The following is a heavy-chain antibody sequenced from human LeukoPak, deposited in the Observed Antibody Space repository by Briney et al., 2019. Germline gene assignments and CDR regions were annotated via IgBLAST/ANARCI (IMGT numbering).Heavy chain of an antibody. CDR1: GFTFSVSS. J-gene: IGHJ4*02. D-gene: IGHD7-27*01. V-gene: IGHV3-21*01. Sequence: GGSLRLSCAVSGFTFSVSSMNWVRQAPGRGLEWVSSISSSSSYIYYADSVKGRFTISRDNAKNLVYLQMNSLRVEDTAVYYCARGQLTGDDELFDYWGQGTLVTVSS. CDR2: ISSSSSYI. CDR3: ARGQLTGDDELFDY.